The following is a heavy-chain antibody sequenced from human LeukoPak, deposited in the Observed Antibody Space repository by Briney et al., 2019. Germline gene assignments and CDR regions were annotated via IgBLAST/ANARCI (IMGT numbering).Heavy chain of an antibody. CDR1: RFTFSSYS. J-gene: IGHJ4*02. Sequence: NPGGSLRLSCAASRFTFSSYSMNWVRQAPGKGLEWVSSISSSSSYIYYADSVKGRFTISRDNAKNSLYLQMNSLRAEDTAVYYCARAGVAGTEGHFDYWGQGTLVTVSS. V-gene: IGHV3-21*01. D-gene: IGHD6-19*01. CDR2: ISSSSSYI. CDR3: ARAGVAGTEGHFDY.